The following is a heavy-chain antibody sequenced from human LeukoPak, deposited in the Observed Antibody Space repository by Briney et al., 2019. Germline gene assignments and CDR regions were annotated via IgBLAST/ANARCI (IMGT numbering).Heavy chain of an antibody. Sequence: ASVKVSCKASGYTFTGYYVDWVRQAPGQGLEWMGWINPNSGGTNYAQKFQGRVTMTRDTSISTAYMELSRLRSDDTAVYYCARGDHYDVLTGFQTPSHLRDYWGQGTLVTVSS. CDR3: ARGDHYDVLTGFQTPSHLRDY. J-gene: IGHJ4*02. CDR1: GYTFTGYY. V-gene: IGHV1-2*02. D-gene: IGHD3-9*01. CDR2: INPNSGGT.